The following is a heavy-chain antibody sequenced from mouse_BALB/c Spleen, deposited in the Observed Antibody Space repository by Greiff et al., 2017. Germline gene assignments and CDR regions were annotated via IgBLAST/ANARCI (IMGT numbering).Heavy chain of an antibody. Sequence: EVKLQESGPSLVKPSQTLSLTCSVTGDSITSGYWNWIRKFPGNKLEYMGYISYSGSTYYNPSLKSRISITRDTSKNQYYLQLNSVTTEDTATYYCARYHGNYDYFDYWGQGTTLTVSS. D-gene: IGHD2-1*01. V-gene: IGHV3-8*02. CDR1: GDSITSGY. J-gene: IGHJ2*01. CDR3: ARYHGNYDYFDY. CDR2: ISYSGST.